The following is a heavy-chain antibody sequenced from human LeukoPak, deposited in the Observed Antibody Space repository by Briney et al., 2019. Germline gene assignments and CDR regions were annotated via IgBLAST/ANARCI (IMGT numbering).Heavy chain of an antibody. V-gene: IGHV3-23*01. Sequence: GGSLRLSCAASRFTFSTYGMSWVRQAPGKGLEWVSSITGGGGSTYYADSVKGRFTISRDNAKNSLYLQMNSLRAEDTALYYCAKDGRFGEFYCDYWGQGTLVTVSS. CDR1: RFTFSTYG. D-gene: IGHD3-10*01. CDR2: ITGGGGST. J-gene: IGHJ4*02. CDR3: AKDGRFGEFYCDY.